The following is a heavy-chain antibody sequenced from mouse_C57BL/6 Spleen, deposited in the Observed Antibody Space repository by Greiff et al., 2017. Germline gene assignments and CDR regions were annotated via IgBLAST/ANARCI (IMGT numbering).Heavy chain of an antibody. Sequence: DVKLVESGGGLVKPGGSLKLSCAASGFTFSSYTMSWVRQTPERRLEWVATISGGGGNTYYPDSVKGRFTISRDNAKNTLYLQMSSLRSEDTALYYCARLPYAHDGGFAYWGQGTLVTVSA. CDR3: ARLPYAHDGGFAY. CDR1: GFTFSSYT. J-gene: IGHJ3*01. V-gene: IGHV5-9*01. D-gene: IGHD2-12*01. CDR2: ISGGGGNT.